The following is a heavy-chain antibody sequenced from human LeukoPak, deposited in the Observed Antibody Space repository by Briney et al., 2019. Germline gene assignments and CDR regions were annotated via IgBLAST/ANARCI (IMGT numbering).Heavy chain of an antibody. CDR3: ARGTYDYVWGSYSYFDY. J-gene: IGHJ4*02. D-gene: IGHD3-16*01. CDR1: GFTFSSYW. V-gene: IGHV3-7*01. Sequence: GGSLRLSCAASGFTFSSYWMSWVRQAPGKGLEWVANIKQDGSEKYYVDSVKGRFTISRDNAKNSLYLRMNSLRAEDTAVYYCARGTYDYVWGSYSYFDYWGQGTLVTVSS. CDR2: IKQDGSEK.